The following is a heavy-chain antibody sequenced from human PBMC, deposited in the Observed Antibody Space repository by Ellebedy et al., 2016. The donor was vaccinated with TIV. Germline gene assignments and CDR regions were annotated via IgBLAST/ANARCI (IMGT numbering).Heavy chain of an antibody. CDR3: ARGRQIVRQQLVTYYYYYYMDV. CDR2: INHSGST. CDR1: GGSFSGYY. Sequence: SETLSLTXAVYGGSFSGYYWSWIRQPPGKGLEWIGEINHSGSTNYNPSLKSRVTISVDTSKNQFSLKLSSVTAADTAVYYCARGRQIVRQQLVTYYYYYYMDVWGKGTTVTVSS. V-gene: IGHV4-34*01. D-gene: IGHD6-13*01. J-gene: IGHJ6*03.